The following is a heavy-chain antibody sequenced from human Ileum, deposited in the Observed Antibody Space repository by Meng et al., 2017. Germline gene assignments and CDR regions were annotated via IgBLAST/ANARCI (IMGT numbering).Heavy chain of an antibody. CDR1: GYIFSSRG. Sequence: VDPVSAGGGLVQPGRSLRLSCVGAGYIFSSRGMHWVRQAPGKGLEWVAAIWYDGSKKLYGDSVKGRFTISRDDSKNTLYLEMNGLRVEDTAVYFCAREPDHRSWLDPWGQGTLVTVSS. D-gene: IGHD3-10*01. CDR3: AREPDHRSWLDP. J-gene: IGHJ5*02. V-gene: IGHV3-33*01. CDR2: IWYDGSKK.